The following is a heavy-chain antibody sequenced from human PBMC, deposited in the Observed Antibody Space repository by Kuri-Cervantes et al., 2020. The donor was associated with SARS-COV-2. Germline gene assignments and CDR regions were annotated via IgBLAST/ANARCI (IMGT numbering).Heavy chain of an antibody. CDR3: ARLPAVAGPQLPLDY. J-gene: IGHJ4*02. V-gene: IGHV4-39*07. CDR2: FYYSGST. D-gene: IGHD6-19*01. CDR1: GGSISSSRYY. Sequence: SETLSLTCTVSGGSISSSRYYWGWIRQPPGKGLEWIGSFYYSGSTYYGPSLKRRVTLSVDTSKNQFSLKLSSVTAADTAVYYCARLPAVAGPQLPLDYWGQGTLVTVSS.